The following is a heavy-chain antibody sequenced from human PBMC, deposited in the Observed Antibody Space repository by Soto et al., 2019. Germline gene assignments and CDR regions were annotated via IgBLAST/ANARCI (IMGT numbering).Heavy chain of an antibody. D-gene: IGHD2-8*02. Sequence: GGSLRLSCAASGFTCRSYDMSWVRQAPGKGLEWVSTILVGGSTHYPDSVKGRFTISRDNSKDTVFLQMNSLTAGDTAVYYCAKATATGGGAFDICGQGTMVTVSS. CDR3: AKATATGGGAFDI. CDR1: GFTCRSYD. CDR2: ILVGGST. V-gene: IGHV3-23*01. J-gene: IGHJ3*02.